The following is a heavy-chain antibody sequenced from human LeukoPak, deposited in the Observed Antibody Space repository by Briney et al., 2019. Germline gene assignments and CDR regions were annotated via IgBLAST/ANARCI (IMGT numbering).Heavy chain of an antibody. D-gene: IGHD5-12*01. V-gene: IGHV4-34*01. CDR3: AGGGYGYDYYYYYYMDV. CDR2: INHSGST. J-gene: IGHJ6*03. CDR1: GGSFSGYY. Sequence: SETLSLTCAVYGGSFSGYYWSWIRQPPGKGLEWIGEINHSGSTNYNPSLKSRVTISVDTSKNQFSLKLSSVTAADTAVYYCAGGGYGYDYYYYYYMDVWGKGTTVTVSS.